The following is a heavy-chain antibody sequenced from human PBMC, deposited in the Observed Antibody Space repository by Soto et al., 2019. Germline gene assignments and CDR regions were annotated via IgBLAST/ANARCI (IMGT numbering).Heavy chain of an antibody. J-gene: IGHJ6*02. CDR1: GFTFDDCA. CDR2: ISWNSGSI. V-gene: IGHV3-9*01. Sequence: QAGRSMRLSCAASGFTFDDCAMHWVRQAPGKGLEWVSGISWNSGSIRYTDSVKARFTISRDNAKNSLYLQMNSLRAEDTALYYCVKDVSGRGSFYYYFGMDVWGHGTTVTVS. CDR3: VKDVSGRGSFYYYFGMDV. D-gene: IGHD3-16*01.